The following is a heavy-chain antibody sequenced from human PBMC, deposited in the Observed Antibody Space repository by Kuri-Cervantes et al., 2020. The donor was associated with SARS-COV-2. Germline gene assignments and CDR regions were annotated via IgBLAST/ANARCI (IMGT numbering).Heavy chain of an antibody. J-gene: IGHJ6*03. Sequence: SVKVSCKASGGTFSGYAISWVRQAPGQGLEWMGGIIPIFGTANYAQKFQGRVTITTDESTSTAYMELSSLRSEDTAVYYCARGGWTTQSSSAVGSYYYYYMDVWGKGTTVTVSS. D-gene: IGHD6-6*01. CDR3: ARGGWTTQSSSAVGSYYYYYMDV. V-gene: IGHV1-69*05. CDR1: GGTFSGYA. CDR2: IIPIFGTA.